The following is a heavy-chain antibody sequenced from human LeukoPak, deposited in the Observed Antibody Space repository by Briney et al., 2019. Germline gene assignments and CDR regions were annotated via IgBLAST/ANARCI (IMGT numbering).Heavy chain of an antibody. D-gene: IGHD4-17*01. CDR2: IRSKAYGGTT. Sequence: GGSLRLSCTASGFTLGDYAMSWVRQAPGKGLEWVGFIRSKAYGGTTEYAASVKGRFTISRDDSTSIAYLQLNSLKTEDTAVYYCTRRTVTTDAFDIWGQGTTVTVSS. CDR3: TRRTVTTDAFDI. J-gene: IGHJ3*02. CDR1: GFTLGDYA. V-gene: IGHV3-49*04.